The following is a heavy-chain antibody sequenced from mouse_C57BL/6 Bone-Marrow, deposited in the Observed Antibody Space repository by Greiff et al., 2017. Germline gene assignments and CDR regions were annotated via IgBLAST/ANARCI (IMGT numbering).Heavy chain of an antibody. CDR3: AREGIDDSDWGYAMDY. CDR2: ISYSGST. Sequence: VQLKESGPGLAKPSQTLSLTCSVTGYSITSDYWNWIRKFPGNKLEYMGYISYSGSTYYNPSLKSRISITRDTSKNQYYRQLNSVSTEDTATYFCAREGIDDSDWGYAMDYWGKGTSVTVSS. V-gene: IGHV3-8*01. J-gene: IGHJ4*01. CDR1: GYSITSDY. D-gene: IGHD2-3*01.